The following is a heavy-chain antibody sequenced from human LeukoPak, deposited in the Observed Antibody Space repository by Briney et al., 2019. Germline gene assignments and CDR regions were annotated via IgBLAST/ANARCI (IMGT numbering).Heavy chain of an antibody. V-gene: IGHV3-21*01. D-gene: IGHD3-10*01. CDR2: ISSSSSNK. Sequence: GGSLRLSCAASGFTFSSYSMNWVRQAPGKGLEWVSPISSSSSNKYYADSVKGRFTISRDNAKNSLYLQVNSLRAEDTAVYYCARERITMVRGVIAYWGQGTLVTVSS. J-gene: IGHJ4*02. CDR3: ARERITMVRGVIAY. CDR1: GFTFSSYS.